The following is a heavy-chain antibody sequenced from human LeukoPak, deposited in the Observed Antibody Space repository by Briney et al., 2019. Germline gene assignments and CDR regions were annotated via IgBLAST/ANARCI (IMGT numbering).Heavy chain of an antibody. CDR1: GYNFYDADSH. CDR2: IDPRSGGT. CDR3: ARDKRGSLDY. V-gene: IGHV1-2*06. D-gene: IGHD1-1*01. J-gene: IGHJ4*02. Sequence: ASVKVSCNTFGYNFYDADSHLHWVRQAPGQGLEWMGRIDPRSGGTTYAQNLQGRVTMTWDTSITTGYLDLTRLRSDDTAMYYCARDKRGSLDYWGQGTPVVVSS.